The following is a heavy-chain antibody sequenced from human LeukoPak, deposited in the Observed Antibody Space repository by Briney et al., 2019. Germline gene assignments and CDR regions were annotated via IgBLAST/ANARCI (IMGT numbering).Heavy chain of an antibody. CDR2: IYSDNT. D-gene: IGHD5-18*01. J-gene: IGHJ4*02. CDR1: GFTVSSNS. V-gene: IGHV3-66*03. CDR3: AKDRGGYTYIFDY. Sequence: GGSLRLSCTVSGFTVSSNSMSWVRQAPGKGLEWVSFIYSDNTHYSDSVKGRFTISRDNSKNTLYLQMNSLRAEDTAVYYCAKDRGGYTYIFDYWGQGTLVTVSS.